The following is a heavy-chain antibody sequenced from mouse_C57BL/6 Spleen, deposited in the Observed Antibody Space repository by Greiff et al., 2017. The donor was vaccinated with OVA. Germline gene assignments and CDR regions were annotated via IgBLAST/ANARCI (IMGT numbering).Heavy chain of an antibody. J-gene: IGHJ4*01. CDR2: IYPRSGNT. CDR3: ARSYCSSHYYAMDY. D-gene: IGHD1-1*01. V-gene: IGHV1-81*01. Sequence: LVESGAELARPGASVKLSCKASGYTFTSYGISWVKQRTGQGLEWIGEIYPRSGNTYYNEKFKGKATLTADKSSSTAYMELRSLTSEDSAVYFCARSYCSSHYYAMDYWGQGTSVTVSS. CDR1: GYTFTSYG.